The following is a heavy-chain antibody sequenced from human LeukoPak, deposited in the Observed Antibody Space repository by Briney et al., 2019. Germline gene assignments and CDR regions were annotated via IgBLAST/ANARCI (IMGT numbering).Heavy chain of an antibody. Sequence: LRTNNYVRSTPYAAFVKCRLTSYRENAKKKLYLQMDSLRGEDTAVYYCTRSVFPYYFDCWGQGTLVTVSS. CDR3: TRSVFPYYFDC. CDR2: TNNYVRST. D-gene: IGHD3-10*02. J-gene: IGHJ4*02. V-gene: IGHV3-74*01.